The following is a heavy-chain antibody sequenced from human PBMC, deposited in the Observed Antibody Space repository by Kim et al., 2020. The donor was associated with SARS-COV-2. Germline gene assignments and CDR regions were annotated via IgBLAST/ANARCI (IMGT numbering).Heavy chain of an antibody. CDR2: VADSGRKT. CDR3: VRDPNCSGCTCYYHDGGDPPED. Sequence: GGSLRLSCAASGFTFSSYQMSWVRQAPGKGLEWVSAVADSGRKTYYADFVRGRFTVSRDNSQNMLYLQMYSLRAEDTAVYYCVRDPNCSGCTCYYHDGGDPPEDWGQGSLVTVSS. CDR1: GFTFSSYQ. D-gene: IGHD2-21*02. V-gene: IGHV3-23*01. J-gene: IGHJ4*02.